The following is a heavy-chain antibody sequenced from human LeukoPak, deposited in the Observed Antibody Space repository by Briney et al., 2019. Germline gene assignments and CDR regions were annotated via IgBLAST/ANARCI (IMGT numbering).Heavy chain of an antibody. CDR3: ARVGARQLVAEYYYYYYYMDV. CDR1: GGSLSSYY. V-gene: IGHV4-59*01. CDR2: IYYSGST. J-gene: IGHJ6*03. Sequence: SETLFLTCTVSGGSLSSYYWSWIRQPPGKGLEWIGYIYYSGSTNYNPSLKSRVTISVDTSKNQFSLKLSSVTAADTAVYYCARVGARQLVAEYYYYYYYMDVWGKGTTVTVSS. D-gene: IGHD6-6*01.